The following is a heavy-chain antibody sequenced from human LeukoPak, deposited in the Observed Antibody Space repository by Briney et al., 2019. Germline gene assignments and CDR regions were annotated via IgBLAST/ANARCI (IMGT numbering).Heavy chain of an antibody. Sequence: SETLSLTCTVSGGSVSRTSYYWSWIRQPPGKGLEWIGYIYYSGSTVYNPSLKSRVSISVDTSKNQFSLKLSSVTAADTAVYYCARPRSPGYNYYGMDVWGQGTTVTVSS. J-gene: IGHJ6*02. D-gene: IGHD3-10*01. CDR1: GGSVSRTSYY. V-gene: IGHV4-61*01. CDR3: ARPRSPGYNYYGMDV. CDR2: IYYSGST.